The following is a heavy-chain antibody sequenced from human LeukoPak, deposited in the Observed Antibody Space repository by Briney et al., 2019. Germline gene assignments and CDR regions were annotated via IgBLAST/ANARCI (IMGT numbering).Heavy chain of an antibody. D-gene: IGHD3-10*01. CDR1: GFTFSSYA. CDR2: ISGSGGST. V-gene: IGHV3-23*01. CDR3: AKAAWFDYYYGMDD. Sequence: PGGSLRLSCAASGFTFSSYAMNWVRQAPGKGLEWVSAISGSGGSTYYADSVKGRFTISRDNSKNTLYLQMNSLRAEDTAVYYCAKAAWFDYYYGMDDWGQGTLVIVSS. J-gene: IGHJ6*02.